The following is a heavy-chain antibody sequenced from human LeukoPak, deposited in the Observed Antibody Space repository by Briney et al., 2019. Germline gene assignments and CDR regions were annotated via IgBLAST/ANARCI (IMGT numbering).Heavy chain of an antibody. CDR3: AKEGHSSWYYYNKGMAFDI. D-gene: IGHD6-13*01. CDR1: GFTFSSYW. CDR2: INSDGSST. V-gene: IGHV3-74*01. Sequence: GGSLRLSCAASGFTFSSYWMHWVRQAPGKGLVWVSRINSDGSSTSYADSVKGRFTISRDNSKNTLYLQMNSLRAEDTAVYYCAKEGHSSWYYYNKGMAFDIWGQGTMVTVSS. J-gene: IGHJ3*02.